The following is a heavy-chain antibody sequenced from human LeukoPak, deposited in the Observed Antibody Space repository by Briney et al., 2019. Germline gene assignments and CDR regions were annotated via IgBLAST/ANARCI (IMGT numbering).Heavy chain of an antibody. CDR1: GFTFSSYA. V-gene: IGHV3-30-3*01. J-gene: IGHJ6*02. D-gene: IGHD3-3*01. CDR2: ISYDGSNK. Sequence: PGGSLRLSCAASGFTFSSYAMHWVRQAPGKGLEWVAAISYDGSNKYYADSVKGRFTISRDNSKNTLYLQMNSLRAEDTAIYYCARDLTILHYYYYGMDVWGQGTTVTVSS. CDR3: ARDLTILHYYYYGMDV.